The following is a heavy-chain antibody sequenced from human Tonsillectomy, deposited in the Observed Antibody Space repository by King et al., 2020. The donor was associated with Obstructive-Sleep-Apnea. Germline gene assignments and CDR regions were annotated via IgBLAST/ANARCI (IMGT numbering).Heavy chain of an antibody. J-gene: IGHJ4*02. D-gene: IGHD1-1*01. V-gene: IGHV4-34*01. Sequence: VQLQQWGAGLLKPSETLSLTCGVHGGSFSAYYWTWIRQRPGKGLEWIGEIHHSGSTNYNPSLRSRVTISLDTSNNQFSLRLSSMTAADTAVYYCARGSGGSFAYWGQGTLAT. CDR2: IHHSGST. CDR1: GGSFSAYY. CDR3: ARGSGGSFAY.